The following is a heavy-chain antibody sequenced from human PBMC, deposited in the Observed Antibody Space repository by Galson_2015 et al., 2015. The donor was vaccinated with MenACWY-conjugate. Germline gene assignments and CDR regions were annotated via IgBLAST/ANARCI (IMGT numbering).Heavy chain of an antibody. Sequence: SLRLSCAASGFTFSSYWMHWVRQAPGQGLEWVSSIVSTSGYLYYADSVKGRFTISRDNAKNSLYLQMHGLRAEDTAVYYCTTMYSRSWGQGTLVTVSS. CDR2: IVSTSGYL. V-gene: IGHV3-21*01. J-gene: IGHJ5*02. CDR3: TTMYSRS. D-gene: IGHD6-13*01. CDR1: GFTFSSYW.